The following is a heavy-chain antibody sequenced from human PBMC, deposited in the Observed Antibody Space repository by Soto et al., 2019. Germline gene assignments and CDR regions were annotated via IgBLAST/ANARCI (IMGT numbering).Heavy chain of an antibody. D-gene: IGHD3-10*01. CDR3: ARDHYYGSGTYNYFDF. CDR1: GYTFTSYA. CDR2: INIGNGNT. V-gene: IGHV1-3*04. Sequence: QVQLLQSGAEVKKPGASVTVSCKASGYTFTSYAIHWVRQAPGQRLEWMGWINIGNGNTKYSQKFQDRVAITRDTSANTAYMELYSLRSEDTAVYYCARDHYYGSGTYNYFDFWGQGTLVTVSS. J-gene: IGHJ4*02.